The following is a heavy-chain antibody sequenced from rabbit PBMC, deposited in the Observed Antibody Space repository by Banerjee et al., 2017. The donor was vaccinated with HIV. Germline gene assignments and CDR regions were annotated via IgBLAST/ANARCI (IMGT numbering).Heavy chain of an antibody. CDR3: ASGYSDVYFNL. CDR2: IGTGSGTT. J-gene: IGHJ4*01. V-gene: IGHV1S40*01. Sequence: QSLEESGGGLVQPEGSLALTCKASGFTISSGHDMCWVRQAPGKGLEWIGCIGTGSGTTYYASWAKGRFTISKTSSTTVTLQMTSLTAADTATYFCASGYSDVYFNLWGPGTLVTVS. D-gene: IGHD1-1*01. CDR1: GFTISSGHD.